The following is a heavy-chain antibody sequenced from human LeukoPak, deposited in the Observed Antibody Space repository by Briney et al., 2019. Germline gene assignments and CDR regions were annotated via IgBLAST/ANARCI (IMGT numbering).Heavy chain of an antibody. Sequence: GSLRLSCAASGFTFSSYGMQWVRQAPGKGLEWVSIISSGGTTYSADSVKGRFTVSRDNSKNTLYLQMESLRAEDTALYYCSGSKNYYFDYWGQGTLVTVSS. J-gene: IGHJ4*02. CDR1: GFTFSSYG. V-gene: IGHV3-23*01. CDR3: SGSKNYYFDY. D-gene: IGHD1-26*01. CDR2: ISSGGTT.